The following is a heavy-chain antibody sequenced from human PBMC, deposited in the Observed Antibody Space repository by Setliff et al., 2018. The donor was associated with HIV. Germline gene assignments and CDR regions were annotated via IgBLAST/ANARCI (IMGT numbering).Heavy chain of an antibody. CDR3: ARDSPGITF. J-gene: IGHJ4*02. CDR2: FYSNGNT. D-gene: IGHD3-16*01. CDR1: GFIVSSNY. V-gene: IGHV3-66*01. Sequence: LRLSCAASGFIVSSNYINWVRQAPGKGLEWVSVFYSNGNTYYADSVKGRFTISRDNSKNTVYLQMNSLRGDDTSVYYCARDSPGITFWGQGTLVTVSS.